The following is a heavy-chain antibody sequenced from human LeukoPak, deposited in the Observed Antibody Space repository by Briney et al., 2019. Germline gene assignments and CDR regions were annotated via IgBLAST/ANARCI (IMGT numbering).Heavy chain of an antibody. Sequence: GGTLRLSCAASGFTFSSYGMSWVRQAPGKGLEWVSAISGSGGSTYYADSVKGRFTISRDNSKNTLYLQMNSLRAEDTAVYYCAKGGITMVRGVILYYFDYWGQGTLVTVSS. V-gene: IGHV3-23*01. CDR2: ISGSGGST. D-gene: IGHD3-10*01. CDR3: AKGGITMVRGVILYYFDY. J-gene: IGHJ4*02. CDR1: GFTFSSYG.